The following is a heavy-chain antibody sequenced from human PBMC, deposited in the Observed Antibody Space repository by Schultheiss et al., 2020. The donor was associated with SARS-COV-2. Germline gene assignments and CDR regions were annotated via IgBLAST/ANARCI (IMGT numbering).Heavy chain of an antibody. D-gene: IGHD1-26*01. CDR2: INAGNGNT. V-gene: IGHV1-3*01. CDR3: AREFPTQWEPLH. Sequence: ASVKVSCKASGYTFTSYAMHWVRQAPGQRLEWMGWINAGNGNTKYSQKFQGRVTITRDTSASTAYMELSSLRSEDTAVYYCAREFPTQWEPLHWGQGTLVTVSS. CDR1: GYTFTSYA. J-gene: IGHJ4*02.